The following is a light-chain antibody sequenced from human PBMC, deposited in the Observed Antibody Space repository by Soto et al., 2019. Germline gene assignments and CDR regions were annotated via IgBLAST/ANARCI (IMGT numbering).Light chain of an antibody. CDR3: SSYAVSNNLDV. CDR2: EVS. CDR1: SSDVGGYNY. J-gene: IGLJ1*01. V-gene: IGLV2-8*01. Sequence: QSALTQPPSASGSPGQSVTISCTGTSSDVGGYNYVSWYQQHPGKAPKLMIYEVSKRPSGVPDRFSGSKSGNTASLTVSGLQTEDEADYYCSSYAVSNNLDVFGTGTKVTVL.